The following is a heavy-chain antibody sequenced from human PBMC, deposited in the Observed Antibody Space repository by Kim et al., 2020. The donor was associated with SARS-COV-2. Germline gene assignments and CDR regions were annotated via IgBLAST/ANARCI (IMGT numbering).Heavy chain of an antibody. J-gene: IGHJ6*01. D-gene: IGHD3-22*01. CDR3: AREKVYNSSGYIYYYGM. CDR2: ISSTGDTI. V-gene: IGHV3-11*04. Sequence: GGSLRLSCAAFGFTFNDYSMSWIRQAPGKGLEWVSYISSTGDTIFYADSVKGRFTISRDNAKNSLYLQMNSLRAEDTSVYYCAREKVYNSSGYIYYYGM. CDR1: GFTFNDYS.